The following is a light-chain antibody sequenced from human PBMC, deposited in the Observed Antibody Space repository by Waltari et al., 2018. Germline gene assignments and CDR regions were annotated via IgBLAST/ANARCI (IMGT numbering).Light chain of an antibody. CDR1: LSNIGANS. J-gene: IGLJ1*01. V-gene: IGLV1-47*01. CDR2: RND. CDR3: AAWDDSLSGHFV. Sequence: QSVLTQPPSASGTPGQSVTISCSGSLSNIGANSVSWYQQGPGTAPKTLLHRNDQRPSGVPDRFSASKSGTSASLAISGLRSEDEADYFCAAWDDSLSGHFVFGTGTKVIV.